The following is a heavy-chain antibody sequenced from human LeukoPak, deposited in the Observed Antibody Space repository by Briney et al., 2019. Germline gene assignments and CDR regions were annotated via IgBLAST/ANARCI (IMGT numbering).Heavy chain of an antibody. D-gene: IGHD2-2*02. Sequence: SVKVSCKASGYTFTSYDINWVRQATGQGLEWMGRIIPILGIANYAQKFQGRVTNTADKSTSTAYMELSSLRSEDTAVYYCASPKDIVVVPAAILPQYYYYGMDVWGQGTTVTVSS. V-gene: IGHV1-69*04. CDR1: GYTFTSYD. CDR3: ASPKDIVVVPAAILPQYYYYGMDV. J-gene: IGHJ6*02. CDR2: IIPILGIA.